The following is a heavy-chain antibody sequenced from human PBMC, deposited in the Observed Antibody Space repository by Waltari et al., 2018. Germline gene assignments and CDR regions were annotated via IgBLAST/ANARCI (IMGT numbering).Heavy chain of an antibody. D-gene: IGHD3-3*01. J-gene: IGHJ4*02. V-gene: IGHV4-38-2*01. Sequence: QVQLQESGPGLVKPSETLSLTCAVSGYSISSGYYWGWIRQPPGKGLEWIGSIYHSGSTYYNPSLKSRVTISVDTSKNQFSLKLSSVTAADTAVYYCARVGGFGVAKYYFDYWGQGTLVTVSS. CDR2: IYHSGST. CDR1: GYSISSGYY. CDR3: ARVGGFGVAKYYFDY.